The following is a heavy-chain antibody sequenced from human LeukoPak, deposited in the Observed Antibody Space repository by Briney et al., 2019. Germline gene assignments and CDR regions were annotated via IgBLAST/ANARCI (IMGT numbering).Heavy chain of an antibody. V-gene: IGHV3-30*02. D-gene: IGHD5-18*01. CDR3: AKDDVDTVY. J-gene: IGHJ4*02. CDR2: MRNDGNNK. CDR1: GFTFSSYD. Sequence: PGGSLRLSCAASGFTFSSYDMHWVRQAPGKGLEWVAFMRNDGNNKYYAHSVKGRFTISRDNSKNTLYLQMNSLRAEDTAVYYCAKDDVDTVYWGQGTLVTVSS.